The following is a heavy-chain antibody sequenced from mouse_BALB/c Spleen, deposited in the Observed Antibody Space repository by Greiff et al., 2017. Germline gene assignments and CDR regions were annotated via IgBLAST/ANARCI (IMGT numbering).Heavy chain of an antibody. V-gene: IGHV5-17*02. CDR3: ARGGDYDWFAY. J-gene: IGHJ3*01. CDR1: GFTFSSFG. Sequence: EVQGVDSGGGLVQPGGSRKLSCAASGFTFSSFGMHWVRQAPEKGLEWVAYISSGSSTIYYADTVKGRFTISRDNPKNTLFLQMTSLRSEDTAMYYCARGGDYDWFAYWGQGTLVTVSA. CDR2: ISSGSSTI. D-gene: IGHD2-4*01.